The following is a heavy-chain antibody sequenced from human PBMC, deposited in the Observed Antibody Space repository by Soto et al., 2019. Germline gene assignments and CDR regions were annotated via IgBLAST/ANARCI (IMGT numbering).Heavy chain of an antibody. CDR1: GGSFSGYY. Sequence: PSETLSLTCAVSGGSFSGYYWTWIRQPPGKGLEWIGSIYYSGSTNYNPSLKSRVTMSVDTSKNQFSLKLTSVTAADTAVYYCARDKITGLFDYWGQGTLVTVSS. J-gene: IGHJ4*02. CDR3: ARDKITGLFDY. D-gene: IGHD2-8*02. CDR2: IYYSGST. V-gene: IGHV4-34*01.